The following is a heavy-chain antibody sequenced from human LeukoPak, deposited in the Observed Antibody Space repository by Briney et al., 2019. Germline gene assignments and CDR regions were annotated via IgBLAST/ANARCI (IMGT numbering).Heavy chain of an antibody. CDR3: AREATTAYYFDY. Sequence: SETLFLTCTVSGGSVSSGSYYWSWIRQPPGKGLEWIGYIYYSGSTNYNPSLKSRVTISVDTSKNQFSLKLSSVTAADTAVYYCAREATTAYYFDYWGQGTLVTASS. CDR1: GGSVSSGSYY. CDR2: IYYSGST. J-gene: IGHJ4*02. V-gene: IGHV4-61*01. D-gene: IGHD5-12*01.